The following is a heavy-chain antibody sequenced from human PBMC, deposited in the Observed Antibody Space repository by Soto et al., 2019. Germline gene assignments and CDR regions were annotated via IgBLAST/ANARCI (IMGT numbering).Heavy chain of an antibody. CDR2: MNPNSGNT. D-gene: IGHD3-3*01. J-gene: IGHJ4*02. CDR1: GYTFTSYD. CDR3: ARGPFYDFVEY. Sequence: SVKVSCKASGYTFTSYDINWVRQATGQGLEWMGWMNPNSGNTGYAQKFQGRVTMTRNTSISPAYMGLSSLRSEDTAVYYCARGPFYDFVEYWGQGTLDHVST. V-gene: IGHV1-8*01.